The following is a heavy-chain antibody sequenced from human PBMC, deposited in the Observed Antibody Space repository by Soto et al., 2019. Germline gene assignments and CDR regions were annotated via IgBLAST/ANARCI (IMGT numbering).Heavy chain of an antibody. J-gene: IGHJ4*02. CDR2: IYYSGST. CDR3: ARVGRSTAMVFDY. D-gene: IGHD5-18*01. Sequence: SETLSLTCTVSGGSISSYYWSWIRQPPGKGLEWIGYIYYSGSTNYNPSLKSRVTISVDTSKNQFSLKLSSVTAADTAVYYCARVGRSTAMVFDYWGQGTLVTVSS. V-gene: IGHV4-59*01. CDR1: GGSISSYY.